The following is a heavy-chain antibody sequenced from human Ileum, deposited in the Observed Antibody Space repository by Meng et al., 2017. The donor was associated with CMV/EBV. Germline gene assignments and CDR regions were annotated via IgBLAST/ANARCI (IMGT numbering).Heavy chain of an antibody. CDR3: ARDKSVLYYESSGYDY. D-gene: IGHD3-22*01. Sequence: GESLKISCAASGLTFGTNNMIWVRQAPGKPLEWVSSISYDSIYTHYADSVRGRFTISRDNAENSLYLQMNSPRVDDTTVYYCARDKSVLYYESSGYDYWGQGTLVTVSS. J-gene: IGHJ4*02. CDR2: ISYDSIYT. CDR1: GLTFGTNN. V-gene: IGHV3-21*01.